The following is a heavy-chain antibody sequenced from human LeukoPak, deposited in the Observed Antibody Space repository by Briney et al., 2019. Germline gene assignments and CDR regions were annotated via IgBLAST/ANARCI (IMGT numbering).Heavy chain of an antibody. Sequence: KTSETLSLTCTVSGGSISSYYWSWIRQPPGKGLEWIGYIYYSGSTNYNPSLKSRVTISVDTSKNQFSLKLSSVTAADTAVYYCARGNRIRYYGSGRQAEIFDYWGQGTLVTVSS. CDR1: GGSISSYY. CDR3: ARGNRIRYYGSGRQAEIFDY. V-gene: IGHV4-59*01. D-gene: IGHD3-10*01. CDR2: IYYSGST. J-gene: IGHJ4*02.